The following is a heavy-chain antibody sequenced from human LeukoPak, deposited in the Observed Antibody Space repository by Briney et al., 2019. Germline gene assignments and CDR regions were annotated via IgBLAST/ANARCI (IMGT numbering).Heavy chain of an antibody. CDR3: ASRPLYYDYVWGSYY. V-gene: IGHV4-34*01. Sequence: SETLSLTCAVYGGSFSGYYWSWIRQPPGKGLEWIGEINHSGSTNYNPSLKSRVTISVDTSKNQISLKLSSVTAADTAVYYCASRPLYYDYVWGSYYWGQGTLVTVSS. J-gene: IGHJ4*02. D-gene: IGHD3-16*01. CDR1: GGSFSGYY. CDR2: INHSGST.